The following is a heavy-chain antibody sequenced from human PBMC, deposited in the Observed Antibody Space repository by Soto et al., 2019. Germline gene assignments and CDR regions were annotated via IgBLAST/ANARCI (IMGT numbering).Heavy chain of an antibody. CDR3: AKDRRAGGNSAFYFDF. Sequence: GGSLRLSCAASGFKFSNYAMSWVRQAPGKGLEWVSLISATGGGPYYADSVKGRFTISRDNFHNTLYLQVHSLTAEDTAVYYCAKDRRAGGNSAFYFDFWGQGAQFTVSS. CDR2: ISATGGGP. D-gene: IGHD3-16*01. CDR1: GFKFSNYA. V-gene: IGHV3-23*01. J-gene: IGHJ4*02.